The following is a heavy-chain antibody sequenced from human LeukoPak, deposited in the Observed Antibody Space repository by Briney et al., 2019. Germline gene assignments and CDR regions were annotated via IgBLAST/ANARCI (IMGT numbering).Heavy chain of an antibody. CDR1: GGSISSYY. V-gene: IGHV4-59*01. D-gene: IGHD4-17*01. CDR3: ARGSRYGDYDY. J-gene: IGHJ4*02. Sequence: SETLSLTCTVSGGSISSYYWSWIRQPPGKGLEWIGYIYYSGSTNYNPSLKSRVTISVDTPKNQFSLKLSSVTAADTAVYYCARGSRYGDYDYWGQGTLVTVSS. CDR2: IYYSGST.